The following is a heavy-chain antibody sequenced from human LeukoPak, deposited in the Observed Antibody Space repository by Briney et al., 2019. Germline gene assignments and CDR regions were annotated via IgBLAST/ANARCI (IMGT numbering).Heavy chain of an antibody. Sequence: GGSLRLSCAVSGFTVNSNYMSWVRQAPGKGLEWVSVIYSGGNTNYADSVKGRFTISRDNSKNTLYLQMNSLRTEDTAVYYCAREEWFGNGEIMDVWGQGTTVTVSS. CDR1: GFTVNSNY. CDR2: IYSGGNT. J-gene: IGHJ6*02. D-gene: IGHD3-10*01. V-gene: IGHV3-66*02. CDR3: AREEWFGNGEIMDV.